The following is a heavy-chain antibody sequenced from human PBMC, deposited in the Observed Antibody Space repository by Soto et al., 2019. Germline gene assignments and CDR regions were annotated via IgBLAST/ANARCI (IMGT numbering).Heavy chain of an antibody. CDR2: IYYSGST. CDR1: GGSISSSSYY. D-gene: IGHD3-10*01. Sequence: SETLSLTCTVSGGSISSSSYYWGGIRQPPGKGLEWIGSIYYSGSTYYNPSLKSRVTISVDTSKNQFSLKLSSVTAADTAVYYCARVWGYYFDYWGQGTLVTVSS. J-gene: IGHJ4*02. CDR3: ARVWGYYFDY. V-gene: IGHV4-39*07.